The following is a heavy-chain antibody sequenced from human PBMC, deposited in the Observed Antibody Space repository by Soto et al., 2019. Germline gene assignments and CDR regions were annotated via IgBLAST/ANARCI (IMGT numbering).Heavy chain of an antibody. V-gene: IGHV1-8*01. D-gene: IGHD3-3*01. J-gene: IGHJ6*02. Sequence: GASVKVSCKASGYTFTSYDISWVRQATGQGLEWMGWMNPNSGNTGYAQKFQGRVTMTRNTSISTAYMELSSLRSEDTAVYYCARFYDFWSGPTGYGMDVWGQGTTVTVSS. CDR2: MNPNSGNT. CDR3: ARFYDFWSGPTGYGMDV. CDR1: GYTFTSYD.